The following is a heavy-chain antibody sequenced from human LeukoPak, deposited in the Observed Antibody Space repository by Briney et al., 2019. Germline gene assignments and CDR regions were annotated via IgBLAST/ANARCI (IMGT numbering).Heavy chain of an antibody. D-gene: IGHD6-6*01. V-gene: IGHV1-8*01. CDR3: ARAPKARPQEQNYYYYMDV. CDR1: GYTFTSYD. CDR2: MNPNSGNT. J-gene: IGHJ6*03. Sequence: ASVKVSCKASGYTFTSYDINWVRQATGQGLEWMGWMNPNSGNTGYAQKFQGRVTMTRDTSTSTVYMELSSLRSEDTAVYYCARAPKARPQEQNYYYYMDVWGKGTTVTVSS.